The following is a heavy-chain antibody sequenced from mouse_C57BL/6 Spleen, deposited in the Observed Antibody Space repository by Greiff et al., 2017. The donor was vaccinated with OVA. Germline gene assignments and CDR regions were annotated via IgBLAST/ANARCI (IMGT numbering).Heavy chain of an antibody. V-gene: IGHV3-6*01. CDR3: ARGNYGSSFHWYFDV. J-gene: IGHJ1*03. CDR1: GYSITSGYY. CDR2: ISYDGSN. D-gene: IGHD1-1*01. Sequence: EVQLQESGPGLVKPSQSLSLTCSVTGYSITSGYYWNWIRQFPGNKLEWMGYISYDGSNNYNPSLKHRISITRDTSKNQFFLKWNSVTTEDTATYYCARGNYGSSFHWYFDVWGTGTTVTVSS.